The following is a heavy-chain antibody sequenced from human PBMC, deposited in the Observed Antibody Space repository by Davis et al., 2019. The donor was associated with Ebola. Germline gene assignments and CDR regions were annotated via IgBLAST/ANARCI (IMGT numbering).Heavy chain of an antibody. CDR3: ARDQCSGGSCYLDV. D-gene: IGHD2-15*01. J-gene: IGHJ6*02. CDR1: GGTFSHSA. V-gene: IGHV1-69*06. CDR2: IIPIFDTT. Sequence: SVKVSCKASGGTFSHSAISWVRQAPGQGLEWMGGIIPIFDTTIYAQKFQGRVTIIADKSTSTACMELSSLRSEDTAVYYCARDQCSGGSCYLDVWGQGTTVTVSS.